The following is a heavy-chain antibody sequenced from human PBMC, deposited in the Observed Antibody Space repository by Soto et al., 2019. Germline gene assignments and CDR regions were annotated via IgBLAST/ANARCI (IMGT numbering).Heavy chain of an antibody. V-gene: IGHV3-33*05. CDR2: TSYDGSNN. J-gene: IGHJ4*02. Sequence: QVQLVESGGGVVQPGTSLRLSCVGSGFTFRSYVIHWVRQAPGKGLEWVALTSYDGSNNFYGDSVKGRFTISRDNSRNTVELQMDSLRLEDTALYYCARWGTMGGLDVWGQGTLVSVS. CDR1: GFTFRSYV. D-gene: IGHD3-16*01. CDR3: ARWGTMGGLDV.